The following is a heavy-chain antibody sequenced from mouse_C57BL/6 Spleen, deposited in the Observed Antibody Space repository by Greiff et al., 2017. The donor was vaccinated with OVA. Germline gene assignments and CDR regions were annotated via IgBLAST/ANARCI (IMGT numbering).Heavy chain of an antibody. CDR1: GYTFTSSW. V-gene: IGHV1-72*01. Sequence: QQSCTASGYTFTSSWMPWVKHRPGRGLEWIGGIDPNSGGTKYNEKFKSKATLTVDKPASTAYMQLSSLTSEDSAVYYCARYGNYYGSSYGFDYWGQGTTLTVSS. CDR3: ARYGNYYGSSYGFDY. J-gene: IGHJ2*01. CDR2: IDPNSGGT. D-gene: IGHD1-1*01.